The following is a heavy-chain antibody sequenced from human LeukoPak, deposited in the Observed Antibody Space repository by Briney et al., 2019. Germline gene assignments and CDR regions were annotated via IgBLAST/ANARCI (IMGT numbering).Heavy chain of an antibody. CDR1: GFTFSSYA. J-gene: IGHJ6*04. D-gene: IGHD3-9*01. CDR2: ISYDGSNK. CDR3: AKDQILTGYYNAKNYYYYYGMDV. V-gene: IGHV3-30*04. Sequence: GRSLRLSCAASGFTFSSYAMHWVRQAPGKGLEWVAVISYDGSNKYYADSVKGRFTISRDNSKNTLYLQMNSLRAEDTAVYYCAKDQILTGYYNAKNYYYYYGMDVWGKGTTVTVSS.